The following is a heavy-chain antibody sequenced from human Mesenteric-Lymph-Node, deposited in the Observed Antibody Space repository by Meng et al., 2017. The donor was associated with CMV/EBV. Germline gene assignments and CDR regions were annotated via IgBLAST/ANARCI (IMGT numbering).Heavy chain of an antibody. CDR3: GRGWWSNYYYYYPMDV. Sequence: GESLKISCAASGFTFSRFTMSWVRQAPGKGLEWVSSFSSSRRSSNYIYYADSVKGRFTISRDNAKNSVYLQMNSLRPEDTAVFYCGRGWWSNYYYYYPMDVWGQGTTVTVSS. J-gene: IGHJ6*02. CDR2: FSSSRRSSNYI. V-gene: IGHV3-21*06. D-gene: IGHD2-15*01. CDR1: GFTFSRFT.